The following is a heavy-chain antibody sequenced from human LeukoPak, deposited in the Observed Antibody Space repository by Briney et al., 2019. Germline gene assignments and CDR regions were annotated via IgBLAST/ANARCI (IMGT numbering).Heavy chain of an antibody. CDR3: ARGPIKLRLGELSSFDY. Sequence: SETLSLTCAVYDGSFSYYSWSWIRQPPGKGLEWIGEINHSGITNYNPSLKSRVIMSVDTSKTQLSLKLSSVTVADTAVYYCARGPIKLRLGELSSFDYWGQGTLVTVS. CDR1: DGSFSYYS. D-gene: IGHD3-16*02. CDR2: INHSGIT. V-gene: IGHV4-34*01. J-gene: IGHJ4*02.